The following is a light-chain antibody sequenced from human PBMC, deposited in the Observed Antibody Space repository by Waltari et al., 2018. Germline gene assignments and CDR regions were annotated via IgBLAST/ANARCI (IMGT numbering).Light chain of an antibody. Sequence: DIQMTQSPSSLSASVGDRVPITCRASQAISNSLAWYRPKPGKAPKPLLYAAPSLDSGVPSRFSGSGSGKDFTLTVIGLQPEDFATYGCQPHYSTPGTFDHGTKLEIK. J-gene: IGKJ2*02. CDR2: AAP. V-gene: IGKV1-NL1*01. CDR1: QAISNS. CDR3: QPHYSTPGT.